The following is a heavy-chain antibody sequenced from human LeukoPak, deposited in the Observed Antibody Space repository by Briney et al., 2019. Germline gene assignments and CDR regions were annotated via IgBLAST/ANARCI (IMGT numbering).Heavy chain of an antibody. CDR1: GGSICSYY. CDR3: AREIGSSVDDFDI. CDR2: IYTSGST. D-gene: IGHD6-13*01. Sequence: SETPSLTCTLSGGSICSYYWSWIRQPAGKGLEWIGRIYTSGSTNYNPSLKSRVTMSVDTSKNQFSLKLSSVDAADTAVYYCAREIGSSVDDFDIWGQGTMVTVSS. J-gene: IGHJ3*02. V-gene: IGHV4-4*07.